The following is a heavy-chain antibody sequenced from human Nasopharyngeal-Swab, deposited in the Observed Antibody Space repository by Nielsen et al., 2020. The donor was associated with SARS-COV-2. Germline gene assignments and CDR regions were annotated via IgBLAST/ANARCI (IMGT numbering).Heavy chain of an antibody. J-gene: IGHJ4*02. CDR2: INHSGST. Sequence: SETLSLTCAVYGGSFSGYYWSWIRQPPGKGLEWIGEINHSGSTNYNPSLKSRVTISVDTSKNQFSLKLSSVTAADTAVYYCARDLSGGCYDYWGQGTLVTVSS. CDR3: ARDLSGGCYDY. CDR1: GGSFSGYY. V-gene: IGHV4-34*01. D-gene: IGHD2-15*01.